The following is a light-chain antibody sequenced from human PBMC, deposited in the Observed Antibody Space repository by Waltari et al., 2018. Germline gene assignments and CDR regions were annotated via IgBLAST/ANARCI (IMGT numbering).Light chain of an antibody. CDR2: TTN. Sequence: QSVLTQPPSASGTPGQRVTIACSGSSSHIGRNTVNWYQQLPGTAPKLLISTTNQRPSGVPGRFSGSKSGTSASLAISGLQSEDEADYYCAAWDDSLKRVVFGGGTKLTVL. V-gene: IGLV1-44*01. CDR1: SSHIGRNT. CDR3: AAWDDSLKRVV. J-gene: IGLJ2*01.